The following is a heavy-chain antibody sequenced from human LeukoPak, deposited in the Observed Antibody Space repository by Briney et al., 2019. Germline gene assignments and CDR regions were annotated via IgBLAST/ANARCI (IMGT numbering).Heavy chain of an antibody. D-gene: IGHD6-19*01. CDR1: GYTFTSYG. CDR2: VSAYNGNT. CDR3: ATGGAVAEDYWWFDP. V-gene: IGHV1-18*01. Sequence: GASVKVSCKASGYTFTSYGISWVRQAPGQGLEWMGWVSAYNGNTNYAQKLQGRVTMTTDTSTSTAYMELRSLRSDDTAVYYCATGGAVAEDYWWFDPWGQGTLVTVSS. J-gene: IGHJ5*02.